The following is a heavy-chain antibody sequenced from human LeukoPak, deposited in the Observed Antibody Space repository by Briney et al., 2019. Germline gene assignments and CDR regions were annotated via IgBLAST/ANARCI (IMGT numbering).Heavy chain of an antibody. CDR2: IEKDGSAT. Sequence: GGSLRLSCTASGFTLSHYWVTWVRQAPGKGLEWVAKIEKDGSATYYVGSMKGRFTVSRDNAANSLYLQMSNLGVEDTAVYARAGVTNLLGETYWYFDLWGRGTLVTVSS. J-gene: IGHJ2*01. V-gene: IGHV3-7*01. CDR1: GFTLSHYW. CDR3: AGVTNLLGETYWYFDL. D-gene: IGHD1-26*01.